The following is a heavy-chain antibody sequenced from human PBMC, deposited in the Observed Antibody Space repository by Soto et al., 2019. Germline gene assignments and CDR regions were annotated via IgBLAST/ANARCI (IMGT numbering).Heavy chain of an antibody. V-gene: IGHV4-31*03. CDR1: GGSISSGGYY. J-gene: IGHJ3*02. Sequence: QVQLQESGPGLVKPSQTLSLTCTVSGGSISSGGYYWSWIRQHPGKGLEWIGYIYYSGSTYYNPSLKSRVTIPVDTSKNQFSLKLSSVTAADTAVYYCASWYYYGSGKSPDAFDIWRQGSMVTVSS. CDR3: ASWYYYGSGKSPDAFDI. D-gene: IGHD3-10*01. CDR2: IYYSGST.